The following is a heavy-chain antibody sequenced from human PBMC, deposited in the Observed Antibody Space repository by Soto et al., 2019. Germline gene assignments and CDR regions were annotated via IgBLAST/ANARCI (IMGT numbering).Heavy chain of an antibody. J-gene: IGHJ5*02. V-gene: IGHV4-59*01. Sequence: PSETLSLTCTVSGGSLSSYYWNWIRQPPGKGLEWIGYIYYSGSTNYNPSLKSRVTISVDTSKNQFSLNLSSVTAADTAVYYCAKLGYCSGGSCIQFDPWGQGTLVTVSS. D-gene: IGHD2-15*01. CDR1: GGSLSSYY. CDR2: IYYSGST. CDR3: AKLGYCSGGSCIQFDP.